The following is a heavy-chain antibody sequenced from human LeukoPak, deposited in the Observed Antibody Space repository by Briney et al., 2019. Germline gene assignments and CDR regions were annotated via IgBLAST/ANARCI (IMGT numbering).Heavy chain of an antibody. CDR2: IRSKVYGGTA. CDR1: GFTFGDYG. J-gene: IGHJ4*02. D-gene: IGHD1-26*01. CDR3: TREGIVGASGYYFDY. Sequence: PGRSLRLSCTASGFTFGDYGMSWVRQAPGKGLEWVGFIRSKVYGGTAESAASVNGRFTISRDDSKSIAYLQMISLKTEDTAVYYCTREGIVGASGYYFDYWGQGTLVTVSS. V-gene: IGHV3-49*04.